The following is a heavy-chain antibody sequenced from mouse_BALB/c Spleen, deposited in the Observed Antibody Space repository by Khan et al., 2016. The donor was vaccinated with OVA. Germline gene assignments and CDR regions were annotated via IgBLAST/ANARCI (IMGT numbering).Heavy chain of an antibody. D-gene: IGHD2-1*01. CDR2: IFPGTGTT. CDR1: GYTFTNYW. Sequence: QVQLQQSGAELVKPGASVKLSCKTSGYTFTNYWIQWVKQRPGQGLGWIGEIFPGTGTTYYNEDFKAKATLTIDTSSSTAYMQLSRLTSEDSAVYFCARGYFGNYRFAYWGQGTLVTVSA. J-gene: IGHJ3*01. V-gene: IGHV1S132*01. CDR3: ARGYFGNYRFAY.